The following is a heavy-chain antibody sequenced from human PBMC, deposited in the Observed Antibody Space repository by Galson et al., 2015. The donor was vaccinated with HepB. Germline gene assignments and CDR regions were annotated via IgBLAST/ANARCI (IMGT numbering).Heavy chain of an antibody. CDR2: INPSGGST. Sequence: SVKVSCKASGYTFTSYYMHWVRQAPGQGLEWMGIINPSGGSTSYAQKFQGRVTMTRDTSTSTVYMELSSLRSEDTAVYYCARVGSICSSTSCYSGDYWGQGTLVTVSS. CDR3: ARVGSICSSTSCYSGDY. CDR1: GYTFTSYY. D-gene: IGHD2-2*01. V-gene: IGHV1-46*01. J-gene: IGHJ4*02.